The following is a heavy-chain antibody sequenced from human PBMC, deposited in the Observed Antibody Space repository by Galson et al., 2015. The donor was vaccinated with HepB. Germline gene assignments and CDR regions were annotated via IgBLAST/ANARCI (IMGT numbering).Heavy chain of an antibody. CDR2: INPSGGST. D-gene: IGHD3-3*01. J-gene: IGHJ5*02. V-gene: IGHV1-46*03. Sequence: SVKVSCKASGYTFTSYYMHWVRQAPGQGLEWMGIINPSGGSTSSAQKFQGRVTMTRDTSTSTVYMELSSLRSEDTAVYYCAREHQAADDFLSGYSRNWFDPWGQGTLVTVSS. CDR1: GYTFTSYY. CDR3: AREHQAADDFLSGYSRNWFDP.